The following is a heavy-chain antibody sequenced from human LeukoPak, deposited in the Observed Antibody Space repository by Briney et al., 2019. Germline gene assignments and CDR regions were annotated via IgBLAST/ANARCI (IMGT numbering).Heavy chain of an antibody. CDR2: ISWNSGSI. Sequence: PGGSLRLSCAASGFTFDDYAMHWVRQAPGKGLEWVSGISWNSGSIGYADSVKGRFTISRDNAKNSLYLQMNSLRAEDTALYYCAKDLQQWLGRSAFDIWGQGTMVTVSS. J-gene: IGHJ3*02. CDR1: GFTFDDYA. D-gene: IGHD6-19*01. CDR3: AKDLQQWLGRSAFDI. V-gene: IGHV3-9*01.